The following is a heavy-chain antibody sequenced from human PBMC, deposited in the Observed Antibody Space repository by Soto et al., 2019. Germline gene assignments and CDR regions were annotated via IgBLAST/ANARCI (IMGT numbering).Heavy chain of an antibody. V-gene: IGHV3-74*01. J-gene: IGHJ3*02. D-gene: IGHD3-22*01. CDR3: AGDSSGYSYDAFDI. Sequence: EVQLVESGGGLVQPGGSLRLSCAASRFTFSTYWMHWVRQAPGKGLVWVSRINSDGTGTSYADSVKGRITISRDNARNTLYLQMTSLSSEDTAVYYCAGDSSGYSYDAFDIWGQGTMVTVSS. CDR2: INSDGTGT. CDR1: RFTFSTYW.